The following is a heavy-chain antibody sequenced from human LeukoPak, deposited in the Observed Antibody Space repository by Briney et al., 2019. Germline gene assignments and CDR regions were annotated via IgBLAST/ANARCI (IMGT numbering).Heavy chain of an antibody. CDR1: GGSISSGSYY. D-gene: IGHD3-3*01. CDR2: IYTSGST. CDR3: ARDSLYDFWSGYFPQGMDV. V-gene: IGHV4-61*02. J-gene: IGHJ6*02. Sequence: PSETLSLTCTVSGGSISSGSYYWSWIRQPAGKGLEWIGRIYTSGSTNYNPSPKSRVTISVDTSKNQFSLKLSSVTAADTAVYYCARDSLYDFWSGYFPQGMDVWGQGTTVTVSS.